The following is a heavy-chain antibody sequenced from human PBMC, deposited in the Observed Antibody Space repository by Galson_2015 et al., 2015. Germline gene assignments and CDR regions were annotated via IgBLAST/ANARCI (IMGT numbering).Heavy chain of an antibody. V-gene: IGHV3-30-3*01. CDR3: ATGHPAWVAAAGY. D-gene: IGHD6-13*01. J-gene: IGHJ4*02. Sequence: SLRLSCAASGFTFSSYAMHWVRQAPGKGLEWVAVISYDGSNKYYADSVKGRFTISRDNSKNTLYLQMNSLRAEDTAVYYCATGHPAWVAAAGYWGQGTLVTVSS. CDR2: ISYDGSNK. CDR1: GFTFSSYA.